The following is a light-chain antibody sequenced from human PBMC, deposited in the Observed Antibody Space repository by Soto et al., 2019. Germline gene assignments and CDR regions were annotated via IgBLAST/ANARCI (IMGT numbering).Light chain of an antibody. V-gene: IGLV2-14*03. CDR2: DVS. J-gene: IGLJ1*01. CDR3: LSFTTSSTYV. CDR1: SSDI. Sequence: QSALTQPASVSGSPGQSITISCSGTSSDIVSWYQQQPGKAPKLMIYDVSNRPSGVSNRFSGSKSDNTASLTISGLQAEDEADYFCLSFTTSSTYVFGTGTQLTVL.